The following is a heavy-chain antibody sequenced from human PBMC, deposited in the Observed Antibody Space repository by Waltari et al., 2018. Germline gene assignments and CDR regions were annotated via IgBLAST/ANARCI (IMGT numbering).Heavy chain of an antibody. CDR1: GFTFGIYA. J-gene: IGHJ6*03. CDR2: ITRTGGST. V-gene: IGHV3-23*01. D-gene: IGHD5-12*01. Sequence: EVQLLETGGGLAQPGGSLRLSCAASGFTFGIYAMSWVRLGPGKGLGWVADITRTGGSTPYADSVKGRFTISRDNSKNILYLQMNSLRAEDTATYYCAKGSDGYKDYYVDVWGKGTTVTISS. CDR3: AKGSDGYKDYYVDV.